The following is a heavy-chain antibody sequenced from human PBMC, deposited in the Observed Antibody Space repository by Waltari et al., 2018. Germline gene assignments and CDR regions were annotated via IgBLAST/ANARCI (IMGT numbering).Heavy chain of an antibody. CDR1: TFSFNHYT. J-gene: IGHJ6*02. CDR2: IYDDGNNK. D-gene: IGHD1-1*01. CDR3: AGSLTTATWRATFYCSRLDG. Sequence: QTHLVESGGGEVQPGRALRLSCAASTFSFNHYTIHWVRMAPDQGLEWVALIYDDGNNKEYSESLRGPLTTSRETSTNTVSLQMSRQRVADTGLYFWAGSLTTATWRATFYCSRLDGWGRGTTVTGSS. V-gene: IGHV3-30*04.